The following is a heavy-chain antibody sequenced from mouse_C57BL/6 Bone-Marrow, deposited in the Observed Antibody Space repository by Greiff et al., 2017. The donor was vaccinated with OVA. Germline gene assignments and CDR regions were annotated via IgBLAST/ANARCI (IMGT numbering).Heavy chain of an antibody. CDR3: TRNYGNSDYYAMDD. V-gene: IGHV1-15*01. CDR1: GYTFTDYE. CDR2: IDPETGGT. J-gene: IGHJ4*01. Sequence: VKLQESGAELVRPGASVTLSCKASGYTFTDYEMHWVKQTPVHGLEWIGAIDPETGGTAYNQKFKGKAILTADKSSSTAYMELRSLTSEDSAVYYCTRNYGNSDYYAMDDWGQG. D-gene: IGHD2-1*01.